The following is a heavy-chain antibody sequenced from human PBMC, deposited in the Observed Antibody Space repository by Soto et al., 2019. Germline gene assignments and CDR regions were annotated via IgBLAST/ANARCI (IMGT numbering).Heavy chain of an antibody. J-gene: IGHJ5*02. Sequence: SETLSLTCAVYGGSFSGYYLSWIRQPPGKGLEWIGEINHSGSTNYNPSLKSRVTISVDTSKNQFSLKLSSVTAADTAVYYCARGPRLIVVVVAATLDPWGQGTLVTVSS. D-gene: IGHD2-15*01. CDR3: ARGPRLIVVVVAATLDP. CDR1: GGSFSGYY. CDR2: INHSGST. V-gene: IGHV4-34*01.